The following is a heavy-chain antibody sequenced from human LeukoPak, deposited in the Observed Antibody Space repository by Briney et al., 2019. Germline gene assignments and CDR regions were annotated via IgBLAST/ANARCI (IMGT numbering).Heavy chain of an antibody. J-gene: IGHJ4*02. D-gene: IGHD2-15*01. Sequence: PGASLRLSCAASGFNVSSNYMSWVRQAPGKGLEWVSVIYSGGSAYYADSVKGRFRISRDNSKNTLYLQMNSLRAEDTAVYYCARPPVAGTGYWGQGTLVTVSS. CDR2: IYSGGSA. V-gene: IGHV3-66*04. CDR1: GFNVSSNY. CDR3: ARPPVAGTGY.